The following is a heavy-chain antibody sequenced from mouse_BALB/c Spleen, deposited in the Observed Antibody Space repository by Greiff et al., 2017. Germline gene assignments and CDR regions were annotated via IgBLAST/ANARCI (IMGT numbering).Heavy chain of an antibody. V-gene: IGHV5-6-5*01. J-gene: IGHJ1*01. CDR2: ISSGGST. Sequence: EVKVEESGGGLVKPGGSLKLSCAASGFTFSSYAMSWVRQTPEKRLEWVASISSGGSTYYPDSVKGRFTISRDNARNILYLQMSSLRSEDTAMYYCAREVGSGDFDVWGAGTTVTVSS. D-gene: IGHD1-1*01. CDR3: AREVGSGDFDV. CDR1: GFTFSSYA.